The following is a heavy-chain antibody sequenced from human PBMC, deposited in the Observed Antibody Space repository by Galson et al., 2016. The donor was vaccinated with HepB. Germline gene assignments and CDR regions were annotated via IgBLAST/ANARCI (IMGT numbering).Heavy chain of an antibody. CDR1: GGSFSGYY. J-gene: IGHJ4*02. V-gene: IGHV4-34*01. D-gene: IGHD5-24*01. CDR3: ATLSRDGYTHLDY. CDR2: INDSGST. Sequence: ETLSLTCAVYGGSFSGYYWSWIRQPPGKGLEWIGEINDSGSTNYNPSLKTRVTISIDMSKKQFSLQLTTVTAADTAVYYCATLSRDGYTHLDYWGQGTLVTVSS.